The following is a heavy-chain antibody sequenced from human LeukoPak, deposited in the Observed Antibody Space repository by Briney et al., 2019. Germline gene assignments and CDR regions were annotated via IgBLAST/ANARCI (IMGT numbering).Heavy chain of an antibody. CDR1: GYTFTGYY. D-gene: IGHD5-24*01. CDR3: ARSSKDGYKIR. J-gene: IGHJ4*02. Sequence: ASVKVSCKASGYTFTGYYMYWVRQAPGQGLEWMGRINPNSGGTNYAQKFQGRVTMTRDTSISTAYMELSRLRSDDTAVYYCARSSKDGYKIRWGQGTLVTVSS. CDR2: INPNSGGT. V-gene: IGHV1-2*06.